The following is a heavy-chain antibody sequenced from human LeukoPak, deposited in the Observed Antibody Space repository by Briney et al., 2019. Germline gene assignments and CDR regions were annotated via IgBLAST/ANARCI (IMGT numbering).Heavy chain of an antibody. J-gene: IGHJ4*02. CDR2: ISYDGSNK. CDR1: GFTFSSYG. D-gene: IGHD3-22*01. Sequence: PGGSLRLSCAASGFTFSSYGMHWVRQAPGKGLEGVAVISYDGSNKYYADSVKGRFTISRDNSKNTLYLQMNSLRAEDTAVYYCAKGGNYYDSSGYPYYFDYWGQGTLVSVSS. CDR3: AKGGNYYDSSGYPYYFDY. V-gene: IGHV3-30*18.